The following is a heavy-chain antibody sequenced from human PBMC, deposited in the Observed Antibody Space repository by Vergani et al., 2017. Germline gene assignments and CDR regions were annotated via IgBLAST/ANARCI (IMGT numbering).Heavy chain of an antibody. CDR3: ARDYAYFXWYGKGSNGYYFDY. CDR2: INPNSGGT. CDR1: GYTFTGYY. J-gene: IGHJ4*02. Sequence: QVQLVQSGAEVKKPGASVQVSCKASGYTFTGYYMHWVRQAPGQGLEWMGWINPNSGGTNYAQKFQGRVTMTRDTSISTAYMELSRLRSDDTAVYYCARDYAYFXWYGKGSNGYYFDYWGQGTLVTVSS. D-gene: IGHD3-9*01. V-gene: IGHV1-2*02.